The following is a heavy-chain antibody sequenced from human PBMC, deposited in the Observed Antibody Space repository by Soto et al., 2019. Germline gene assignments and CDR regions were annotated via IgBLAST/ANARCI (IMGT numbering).Heavy chain of an antibody. V-gene: IGHV1-69*01. D-gene: IGHD5-12*01. CDR3: ARVAPWLGYYFDY. CDR2: IIPVLGAA. J-gene: IGHJ4*02. Sequence: QVQLVQSGAEVRKPGSSVQVSCKASGGTFDNYAIVWVRQAPGQGLEWVGGIIPVLGAANYAQKFQDKVTITADASMNTAYMGLSSLTSEDTAVYYCARVAPWLGYYFDYWGQGTLVTVSS. CDR1: GGTFDNYA.